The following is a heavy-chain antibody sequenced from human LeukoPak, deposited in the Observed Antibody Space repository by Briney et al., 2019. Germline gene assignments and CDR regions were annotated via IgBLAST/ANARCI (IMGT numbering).Heavy chain of an antibody. V-gene: IGHV4-4*02. J-gene: IGHJ2*01. Sequence: PSETLSLTCAVSGGSIRSSNWWSWVRQSPGKGLEWIGEIYHSGSTNYNPSLKSRVTISVDKSENQLSLKLSSVTAADTAVYYCARHYYSDSSASYWYFDLWGRGTLVTVSS. CDR2: IYHSGST. CDR3: ARHYYSDSSASYWYFDL. D-gene: IGHD3-22*01. CDR1: GGSIRSSNW.